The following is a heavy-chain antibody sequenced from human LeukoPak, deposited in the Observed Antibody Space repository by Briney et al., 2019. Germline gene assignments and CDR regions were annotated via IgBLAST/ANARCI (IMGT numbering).Heavy chain of an antibody. CDR2: IMTSTNYI. J-gene: IGHJ4*02. D-gene: IGHD5-24*01. V-gene: IGHV3-21*01. CDR3: ARWGREGHGGFDY. Sequence: GGSLRLSCAASGFTFSSYSMNWVRQAPGKGLEWVSSIMTSTNYIYYADSVKGRFTISRDNTKNSLFLQMNSLRAEDTAVYYCARWGREGHGGFDYWGQGTLVTVSS. CDR1: GFTFSSYS.